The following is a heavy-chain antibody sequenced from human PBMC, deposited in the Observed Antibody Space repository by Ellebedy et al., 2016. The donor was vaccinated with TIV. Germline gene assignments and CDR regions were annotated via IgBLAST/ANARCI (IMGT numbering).Heavy chain of an antibody. V-gene: IGHV1-2*02. Sequence: AASVKVSCKASGYIFTGYYVHWARQAPGQGLQWMGWIDPNNGGTHFAQNFQGRVTMTRDTSLSTVYMELRRLKSDDKAVYYCAREQGSVFHHWGQGTLVTVSS. J-gene: IGHJ4*02. CDR2: IDPNNGGT. CDR3: AREQGSVFHH. CDR1: GYIFTGYY.